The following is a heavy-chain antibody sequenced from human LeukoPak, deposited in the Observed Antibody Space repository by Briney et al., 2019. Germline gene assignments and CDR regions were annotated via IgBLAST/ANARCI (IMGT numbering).Heavy chain of an antibody. V-gene: IGHV3-74*01. CDR3: AREADGDYYFDY. D-gene: IGHD4-17*01. J-gene: IGHJ4*02. CDR1: GFTFSSSW. Sequence: GGSLRLSCAASGFTFSSSWMHWVRQAPGKGLVWVSRINSDGSSTSYADSVKGRFTISRDNAKNTLYLQMNSLRAEDTAVYYCAREADGDYYFDYWGQGTLVTVSS. CDR2: INSDGSST.